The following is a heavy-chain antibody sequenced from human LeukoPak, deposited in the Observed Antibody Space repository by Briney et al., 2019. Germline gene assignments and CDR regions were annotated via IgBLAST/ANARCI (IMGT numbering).Heavy chain of an antibody. D-gene: IGHD6-13*01. CDR3: ARGGTLGPYSSSWYMNWFDP. J-gene: IGHJ5*02. V-gene: IGHV1-8*02. CDR2: MNPNSGNT. Sequence: ASVKVSCKASGYTFTGYYMHWVRQAPGQGLEWMGWMNPNSGNTGYAQKFQGRVTMTRNTSISTAYMELSSLRSEDTAVYYCARGGTLGPYSSSWYMNWFDPWGQGTLVTVSS. CDR1: GYTFTGYY.